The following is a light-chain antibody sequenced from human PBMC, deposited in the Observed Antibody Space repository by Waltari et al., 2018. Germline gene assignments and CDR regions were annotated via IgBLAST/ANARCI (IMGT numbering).Light chain of an antibody. CDR1: ALPKKS. J-gene: IGLJ2*01. CDR3: YSTDSTGNHVV. V-gene: IGLV3-10*01. CDR2: DDN. Sequence: SYELTQPPSVSVSPGQTARITCSGDALPKKSAFWYQQKSGQAPVLIIYDDNKRPSGIPEGFSGSSSGTMATLTISGAQVEDEADYYCYSTDSTGNHVVFGGGTKLTVL.